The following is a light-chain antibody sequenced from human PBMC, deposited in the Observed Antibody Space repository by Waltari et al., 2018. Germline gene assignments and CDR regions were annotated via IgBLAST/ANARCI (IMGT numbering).Light chain of an antibody. CDR3: QQFYTTPAT. CDR2: WAS. CDR1: RSVFYGPTNMNY. V-gene: IGKV4-1*01. J-gene: IGKJ5*01. Sequence: DIVVTQSPDSLPVSLGERATINCQSSRSVFYGPTNMNYLAWYPQRPGQPPKLLLYWASTRESGVPDRFSGSGSGTDFTLTISSLRAEDVAVYYCQQFYTTPATFGQGTRLEIK.